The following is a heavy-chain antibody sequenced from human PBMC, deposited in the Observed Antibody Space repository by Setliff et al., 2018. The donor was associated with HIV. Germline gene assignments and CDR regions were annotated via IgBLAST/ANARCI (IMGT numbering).Heavy chain of an antibody. CDR3: ARAGGSYSYYYYYMDV. CDR1: GYTFTSYA. D-gene: IGHD1-26*01. V-gene: IGHV1-3*01. J-gene: IGHJ6*03. Sequence: ASVKVSCKASGYTFTSYAMHWVRQAPGQRLEWMGWINAGNGNTKYSQKFQGRVTITRDTSASTAYMELSSLRSEDTAVYYCARAGGSYSYYYYYMDVRGKGTTVTVSS. CDR2: INAGNGNT.